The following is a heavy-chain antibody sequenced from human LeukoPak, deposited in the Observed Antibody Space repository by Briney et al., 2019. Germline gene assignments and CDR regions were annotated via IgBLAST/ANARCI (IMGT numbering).Heavy chain of an antibody. V-gene: IGHV3-23*01. CDR2: ISGSGGST. CDR3: ARETGGYFSL. D-gene: IGHD2-21*01. CDR1: GFTFGSYA. J-gene: IGHJ4*02. Sequence: GGSLRLSCAASGFTFGSYAMSWVRQAPGKGLEWVSAISGSGGSTYYADSVKGRFTISRDNSKNTVYLQMNSLGAADTAVYYCARETGGYFSLWGQGTLVTVSS.